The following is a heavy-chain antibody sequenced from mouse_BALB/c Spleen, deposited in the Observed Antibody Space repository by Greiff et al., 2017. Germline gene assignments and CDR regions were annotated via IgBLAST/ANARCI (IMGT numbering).Heavy chain of an antibody. V-gene: IGHV1-87*01. CDR3: ARFTTVNYAMDY. J-gene: IGHJ4*01. Sequence: QVQLQQSGPELVKPGASVKLSCKASGYTFTSYWMQWVKQRPGQGLEWIGAIYPGDGDTRYTQKFKGKATLTADKSSSTAYMQLSSVASEDSAVYCCARFTTVNYAMDYWGQGTSVTVSS. CDR1: GYTFTSYW. D-gene: IGHD1-1*01. CDR2: IYPGDGDT.